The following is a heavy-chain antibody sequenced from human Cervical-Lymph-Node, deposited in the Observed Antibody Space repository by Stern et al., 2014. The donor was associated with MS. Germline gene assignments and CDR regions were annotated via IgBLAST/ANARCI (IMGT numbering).Heavy chain of an antibody. CDR1: GFTFSSSG. J-gene: IGHJ4*02. D-gene: IGHD3-22*01. CDR2: TSNDGSNK. Sequence: VHLVESGGGVVQPGRSLRLSCAASGFTFSSSGMHWVRQAPGKGLERVALTSNDGSNKHYRDSVKGRFTISRDNAKNTLYLLMNSLRAEDTAVYYCAKEDFDSSAYPFFDYWGQGTPVTVSS. V-gene: IGHV3-30*18. CDR3: AKEDFDSSAYPFFDY.